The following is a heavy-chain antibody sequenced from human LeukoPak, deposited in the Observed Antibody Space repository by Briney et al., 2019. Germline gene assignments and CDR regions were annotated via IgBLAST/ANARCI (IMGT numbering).Heavy chain of an antibody. CDR3: ARDRGYYRCGY. Sequence: GGSLRLSCAVSGFSINNYWMTWYRQAPGKGLECVAHIKGDASEKYYLDSVKGRFTISRDNAKNSLYLQMNNLRVEDTATYFCARDRGYYRCGYWGQGTLVTVSS. J-gene: IGHJ4*02. CDR1: GFSINNYW. CDR2: IKGDASEK. V-gene: IGHV3-7*01. D-gene: IGHD1-26*01.